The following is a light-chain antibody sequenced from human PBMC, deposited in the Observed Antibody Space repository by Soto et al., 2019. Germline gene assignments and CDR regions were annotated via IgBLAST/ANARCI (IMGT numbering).Light chain of an antibody. CDR2: GAS. Sequence: IVLTQSPGTLPLSPGERATLSCRASQSVTNSYLAWYQQKPGQAPRLLIYGASSRATGIPDRFSGSGSGTDFTLTISRLEPEDCAVYYCQQYGGSTWAFGQGTKVEI. J-gene: IGKJ1*01. CDR1: QSVTNSY. V-gene: IGKV3-20*01. CDR3: QQYGGSTWA.